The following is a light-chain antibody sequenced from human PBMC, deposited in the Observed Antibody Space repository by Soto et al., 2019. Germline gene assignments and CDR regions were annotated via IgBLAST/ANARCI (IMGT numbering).Light chain of an antibody. CDR2: TTS. V-gene: IGKV3-15*01. J-gene: IGKJ2*01. CDR3: QQFNSWPYT. CDR1: QSVNSY. Sequence: EIVMTQSPATLSVSPGERATLSCRASQSVNSYLAWYQQKPGQPPRLLIYTTSSRATGVPARFSGSGSGTEFTLTISSLQSEDFAVYYCQQFNSWPYTFGQGNKLEIK.